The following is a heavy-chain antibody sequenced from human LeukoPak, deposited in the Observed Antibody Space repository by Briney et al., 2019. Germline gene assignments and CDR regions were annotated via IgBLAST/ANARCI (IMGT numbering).Heavy chain of an antibody. D-gene: IGHD5-18*01. CDR2: ISGSSSTI. CDR3: ARSGFTWVQHPYAMDV. Sequence: GGSLRLSCAASGFTFSSYSMNWVRQAPGKGLEWVSYISGSSSTIFYADSAKGRFTISRDNAKNSLYLQMNSLRDEDTAVYYCARSGFTWVQHPYAMDVWGPGTTVTVSS. CDR1: GFTFSSYS. V-gene: IGHV3-48*02. J-gene: IGHJ6*02.